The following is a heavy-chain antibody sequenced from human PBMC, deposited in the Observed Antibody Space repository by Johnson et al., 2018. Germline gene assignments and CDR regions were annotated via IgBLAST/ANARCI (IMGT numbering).Heavy chain of an antibody. CDR1: GFTFDEYT. V-gene: IGHV3-43*01. CDR3: AKEKGRLIDS. D-gene: IGHD3-10*01. CDR2: VTWYGGAT. J-gene: IGHJ4*02. Sequence: VQLGQSGGAVVQPGGSLRLSCAASGFTFDEYTMHWFRQVPGQGLAWVSLVTWYGGATFYADSVKGRFTISRDNRKNSLYLQMNSLRTEDTAFYYCAKEKGRLIDSWGQGTQVTVSS.